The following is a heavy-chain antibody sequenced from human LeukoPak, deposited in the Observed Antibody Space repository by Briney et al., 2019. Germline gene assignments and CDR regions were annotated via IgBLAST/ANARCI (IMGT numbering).Heavy chain of an antibody. D-gene: IGHD2-8*02. Sequence: GESLKISCEGSEYSFNNYWIDWVRQLPGRGLEWMGIIYVGDSDTRYSPSFQGRIILSVDKSITTAYMQLSSLKASDTAMYYCARHDFSGGGVAWGQGTLVTVSS. CDR1: EYSFNNYW. J-gene: IGHJ4*02. CDR2: IYVGDSDT. CDR3: ARHDFSGGGVA. V-gene: IGHV5-51*01.